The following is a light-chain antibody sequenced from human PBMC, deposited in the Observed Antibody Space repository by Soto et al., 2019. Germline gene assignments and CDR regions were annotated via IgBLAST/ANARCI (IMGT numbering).Light chain of an antibody. J-gene: IGLJ1*01. CDR1: SSNIGAGYD. CDR3: QSYDSSLSAEV. CDR2: GNS. V-gene: IGLV1-40*01. Sequence: VLPQPPSVSGAPGQKVTISCTGSSSNIGAGYDVNWYHQLPGTAPKLLIHGNSNRPSGVPDRFSGSKSGTSASLAITGLQAEDEADYFCQSYDSSLSAEVFGPGIKVAV.